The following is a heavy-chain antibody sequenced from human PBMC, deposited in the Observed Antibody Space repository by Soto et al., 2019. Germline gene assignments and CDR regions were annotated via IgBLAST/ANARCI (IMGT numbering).Heavy chain of an antibody. CDR1: GDSITSTSYY. D-gene: IGHD6-13*01. J-gene: IGHJ4*02. V-gene: IGHV4-39*01. CDR3: ARRLFSRTWPSYFDS. Sequence: SETLSLTCTVSGDSITSTSYYWGWIRQPSGKGLEWIGCTHYSGSTYYNPSLRSRVTSSVDTSKNQFSLKVSSVTAADTAVYYCARRLFSRTWPSYFDSWGEGTLVTVSS. CDR2: THYSGST.